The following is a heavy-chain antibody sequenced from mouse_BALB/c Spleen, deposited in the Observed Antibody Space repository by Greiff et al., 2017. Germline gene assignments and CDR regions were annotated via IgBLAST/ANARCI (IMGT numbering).Heavy chain of an antibody. J-gene: IGHJ4*01. Sequence: EVMLVESGGGLVQPGGSLKLSCAASGFTFSSYGMSWVRQTPDKRLELVATINSNGGSTYYPDSVKGRFTISRDNAKNTLYLQMSSLKSEDTAMYYCARDRPDAMDYWGQGTSVTVSS. CDR2: INSNGGST. V-gene: IGHV5-6-3*01. CDR1: GFTFSSYG. CDR3: ARDRPDAMDY.